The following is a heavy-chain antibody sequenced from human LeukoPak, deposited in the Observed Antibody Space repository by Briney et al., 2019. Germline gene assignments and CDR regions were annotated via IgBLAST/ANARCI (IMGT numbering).Heavy chain of an antibody. CDR3: ATVSVLMAVTDYFDY. CDR2: INPNSGGT. Sequence: ASVKVSCKASGYTFTGYCLHWVRQAPGQGPEWMGWINPNSGGTNYGQKFQGRVTMTRDASIRTAYMEMSRLRSDDTAVYYCATVSVLMAVTDYFDYWGQGTLVTVSS. D-gene: IGHD2-21*02. CDR1: GYTFTGYC. J-gene: IGHJ4*02. V-gene: IGHV1-2*02.